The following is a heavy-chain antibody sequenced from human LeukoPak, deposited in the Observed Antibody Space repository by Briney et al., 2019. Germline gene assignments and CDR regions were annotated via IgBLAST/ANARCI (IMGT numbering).Heavy chain of an antibody. Sequence: ASVKVSSKASGYTFTGYYIHWVRQAPGQGLEWMGWINPNSGGTKYAQKFQGRVTMTRDTSISTAYMELRRLTADDTAVYYCARGRGPYYCVMDVWGQGTTVTVSS. J-gene: IGHJ6*02. CDR2: INPNSGGT. CDR3: ARGRGPYYCVMDV. CDR1: GYTFTGYY. V-gene: IGHV1-2*02. D-gene: IGHD3-10*01.